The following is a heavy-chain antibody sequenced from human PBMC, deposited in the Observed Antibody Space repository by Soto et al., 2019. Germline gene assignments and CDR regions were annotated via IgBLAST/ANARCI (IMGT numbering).Heavy chain of an antibody. CDR1: GFTFSDYY. CDR2: ISSSGSTI. Sequence: GGSLRLSCAASGFTFSDYYMSWIRQAPGKGLEWVSYISSSGSTIYYADSVKGRFTISRDNAKNSLYLQMNSLRAEDTAVYYCARDGVAARPAGGYYYYYMDVWGKGTTVTVSS. D-gene: IGHD6-6*01. CDR3: ARDGVAARPAGGYYYYYMDV. V-gene: IGHV3-11*01. J-gene: IGHJ6*03.